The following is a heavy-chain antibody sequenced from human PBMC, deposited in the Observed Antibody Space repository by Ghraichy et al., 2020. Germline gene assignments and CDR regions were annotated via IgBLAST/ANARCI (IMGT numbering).Heavy chain of an antibody. V-gene: IGHV4-59*08. Sequence: SETLSLTCTVSGGSISTYYWSWIRQPPGKGLEWIGYIYYSGSINYNPSLKSRVTISVDTSKNQFSLKLSSVTAADTAVYYCARGISWGPYYFDYWGQGTLVSVSS. CDR3: ARGISWGPYYFDY. CDR1: GGSISTYY. D-gene: IGHD7-27*01. CDR2: IYYSGSI. J-gene: IGHJ4*02.